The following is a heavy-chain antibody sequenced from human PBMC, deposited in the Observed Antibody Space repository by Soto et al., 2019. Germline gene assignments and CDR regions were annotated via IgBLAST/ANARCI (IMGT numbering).Heavy chain of an antibody. Sequence: GGSLRLSCAASGFTFSGYWMYWVRQSPGKGLVWVSRIDGDGTSTGYADSVKGRFTISRDNSKNTLYLQMNSLRAEDTAVYYCARGGGDTMIVVATTGGWFDPWGQGTLVTVSS. V-gene: IGHV3-74*01. J-gene: IGHJ5*02. D-gene: IGHD3-22*01. CDR1: GFTFSGYW. CDR3: ARGGGDTMIVVATTGGWFDP. CDR2: IDGDGTST.